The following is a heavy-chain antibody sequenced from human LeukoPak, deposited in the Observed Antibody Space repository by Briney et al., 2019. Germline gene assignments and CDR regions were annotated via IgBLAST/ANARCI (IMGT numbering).Heavy chain of an antibody. D-gene: IGHD3-10*01. CDR1: GFTFSSYS. V-gene: IGHV3-23*01. CDR2: ISGSGSNK. CDR3: AKDEGYYFGSGSPSAGN. Sequence: GGSLRLSCAASGFTFSSYSMNWVRQAPGKGLEWVSSISGSGSNKYNADSVKGRFTISRDNSKNTLYLQMNSLRAEDTAVYYCAKDEGYYFGSGSPSAGNWGQGTLVTVSS. J-gene: IGHJ4*02.